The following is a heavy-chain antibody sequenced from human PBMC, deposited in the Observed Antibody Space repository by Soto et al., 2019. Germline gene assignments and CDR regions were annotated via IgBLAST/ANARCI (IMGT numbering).Heavy chain of an antibody. CDR3: AREVDTAMAFMPRYFDY. Sequence: QVQLVQSGAEVKKPGSSVKVSCKASGGTFSSYTISWVRQAPGQGLEWMGRIIPILGIANYAQKFQGRVTITADKSTSTAYMELSSLRSEDTAVYYCAREVDTAMAFMPRYFDYWGQGTLVTVSS. V-gene: IGHV1-69*08. CDR1: GGTFSSYT. CDR2: IIPILGIA. J-gene: IGHJ4*02. D-gene: IGHD5-18*01.